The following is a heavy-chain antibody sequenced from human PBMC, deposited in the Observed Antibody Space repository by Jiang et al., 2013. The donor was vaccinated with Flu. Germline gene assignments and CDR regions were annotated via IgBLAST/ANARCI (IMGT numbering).Heavy chain of an antibody. Sequence: ELLKPSETLALTCTVSGGSMISYYWSWIRQPPGKGLEWIGNLYSSGSTNYNPSLKSRVTISIDTSKNRFSLTLRSATAADTAVYYCARHGDRSGYHLQNWGQGTLVTVSS. CDR2: LYSSGST. V-gene: IGHV4-59*08. CDR3: ARHGDRSGYHLQN. CDR1: GGSMISYY. J-gene: IGHJ4*02. D-gene: IGHD3-22*01.